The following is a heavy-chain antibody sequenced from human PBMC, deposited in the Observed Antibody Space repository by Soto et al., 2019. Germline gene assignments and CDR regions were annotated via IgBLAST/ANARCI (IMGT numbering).Heavy chain of an antibody. CDR1: GFTFSSYA. Sequence: PGGSLRLSCAASGFTFSSYAMHWVRQAPGKGLEWVAAISYDGSNKYYADSVKGRFTISRDNSKNTLYLQMNSLRAEDTAVYYCARELRDHDAFDIWGQGTMVTVSS. CDR2: ISYDGSNK. V-gene: IGHV3-30-3*01. CDR3: ARELRDHDAFDI. J-gene: IGHJ3*02.